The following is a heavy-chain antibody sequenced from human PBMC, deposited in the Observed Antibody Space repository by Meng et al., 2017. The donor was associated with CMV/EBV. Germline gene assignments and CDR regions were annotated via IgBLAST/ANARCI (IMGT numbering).Heavy chain of an antibody. J-gene: IGHJ1*01. V-gene: IGHV3-21*01. CDR2: ISMGSTSI. Sequence: GESLKISCAASGFTFSSYSMNWVRQAPGKGLEWVSSISMGSTSIYYADSLKGRFTISRDNAKNSLYLQMNSLRAEDTAVYYCAREISGYEGYFQHWGQGTLVTVSS. D-gene: IGHD5-12*01. CDR1: GFTFSSYS. CDR3: AREISGYEGYFQH.